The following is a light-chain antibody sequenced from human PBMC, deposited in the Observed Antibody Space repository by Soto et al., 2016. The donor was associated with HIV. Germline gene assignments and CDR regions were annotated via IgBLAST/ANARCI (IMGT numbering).Light chain of an antibody. J-gene: IGLJ3*02. CDR1: NIGSKV. V-gene: IGLV3-21*03. CDR2: DDA. CDR3: QVWDTNTDHWV. Sequence: SYVPTQPPSVSVAPGKTARITCGGMNIGSKVVHWYQLKPGQAPILVVFDDANRPSAIPERFSGANSGSTATLTISRVEAGDEADYYCQVWDTNTDHWVFGGGTKLTVL.